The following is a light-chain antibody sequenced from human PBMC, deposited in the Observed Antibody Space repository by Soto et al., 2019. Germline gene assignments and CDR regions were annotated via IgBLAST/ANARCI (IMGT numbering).Light chain of an antibody. CDR2: QDS. CDR1: ELGDKY. Sequence: SYELTQPPSVSVSPGQTASITCSGDELGDKYVCWYQQKPGQSPVLVIYQDSKRPSGIPERFSGSNSGNTATLTISGTPAMDEDEYYCQAWDSGTVVFGGGTKLTVL. CDR3: QAWDSGTVV. J-gene: IGLJ2*01. V-gene: IGLV3-1*01.